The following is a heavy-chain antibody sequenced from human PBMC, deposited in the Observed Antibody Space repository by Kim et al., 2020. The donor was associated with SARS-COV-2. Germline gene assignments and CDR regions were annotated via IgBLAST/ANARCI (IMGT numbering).Heavy chain of an antibody. V-gene: IGHV3-30*02. J-gene: IGHJ4*02. D-gene: IGHD3-10*01. CDR3: AKEGSNRADYLDH. Sequence: YAESVKGRFTISRDNSKNTVYLQINSLRAEDTALYYCAKEGSNRADYLDHWGQGTLVTVSS.